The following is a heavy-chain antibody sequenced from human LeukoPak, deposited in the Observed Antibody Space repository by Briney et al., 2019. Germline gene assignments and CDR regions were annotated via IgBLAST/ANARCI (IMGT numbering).Heavy chain of an antibody. Sequence: ASVKVSCKASGYTFTSYDLNWLRQATGQGLEWMGWMNPNSGNTGYAQKFQGRVTMTRNTSISTAYMELSSLRSEDTAVYYCARTIAAAGYYFDYWGQGTLVTVSS. V-gene: IGHV1-8*01. J-gene: IGHJ4*02. D-gene: IGHD6-13*01. CDR1: GYTFTSYD. CDR2: MNPNSGNT. CDR3: ARTIAAAGYYFDY.